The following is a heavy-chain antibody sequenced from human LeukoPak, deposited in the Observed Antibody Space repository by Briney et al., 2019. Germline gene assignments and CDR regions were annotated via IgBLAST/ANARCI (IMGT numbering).Heavy chain of an antibody. J-gene: IGHJ4*02. CDR3: AREDFGVANYFDY. CDR1: GGSISSGDYY. Sequence: TSQTLSLTCTVSGGSISSGDYYWSWIRQPPGKRLEWIGYIYYSGSTYYNPSLKSRVTISVDTSKNQFSLKLSSVTAADTAVYYCAREDFGVANYFDYWGQGTLVTVSS. CDR2: IYYSGST. D-gene: IGHD3-3*01. V-gene: IGHV4-30-4*08.